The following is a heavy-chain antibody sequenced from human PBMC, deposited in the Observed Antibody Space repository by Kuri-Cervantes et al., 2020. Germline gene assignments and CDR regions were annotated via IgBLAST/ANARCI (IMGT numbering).Heavy chain of an antibody. CDR3: ARTRSGWYYDY. CDR2: ISYDGSNK. J-gene: IGHJ4*02. CDR1: GFTFSRYA. Sequence: GGSLRLSCAASGFTFSRYAMHWVRQAPGKGLEWVAVISYDGSNKHYADSVKGRFTISRDNAKNSLDLYMNSLRAEDTAVYYCARTRSGWYYDYWGQGTLVTVSS. D-gene: IGHD6-19*01. V-gene: IGHV3-30-3*01.